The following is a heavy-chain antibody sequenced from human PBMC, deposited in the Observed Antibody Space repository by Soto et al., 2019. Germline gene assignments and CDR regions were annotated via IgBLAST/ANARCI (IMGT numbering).Heavy chain of an antibody. CDR1: GYTFTSYG. CDR3: ARVPGMIVVVPTTQFDY. V-gene: IGHV1-18*01. D-gene: IGHD3-22*01. Sequence: QVQLVQSGAEVKKPGASVKVSCKASGYTFTSYGISWVRQAPGPGLEWMGWISAYNGNTNYAQKRQGRVTMTTDTSTSTAYMELRSLRSDDTAVYYCARVPGMIVVVPTTQFDYWGQGPLVTVSS. J-gene: IGHJ4*02. CDR2: ISAYNGNT.